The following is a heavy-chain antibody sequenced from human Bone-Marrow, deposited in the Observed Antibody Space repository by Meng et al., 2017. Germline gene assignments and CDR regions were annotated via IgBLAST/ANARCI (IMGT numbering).Heavy chain of an antibody. CDR3: ARDPAITTDYAMDV. J-gene: IGHJ6*02. D-gene: IGHD5-12*01. CDR1: GFTVGSSF. V-gene: IGHV3-66*02. CDR2: IYTGGDT. Sequence: EVQVVESGGGLVQPGGSLRLSCVASGFTVGSSFMSWVRQPPGKGLEWLSFIYTGGDTYYTDSVKGRFTISRDDSMNTVYLQLNSLRTDDTAVYYCARDPAITTDYAMDVWGQGTTVTVSS.